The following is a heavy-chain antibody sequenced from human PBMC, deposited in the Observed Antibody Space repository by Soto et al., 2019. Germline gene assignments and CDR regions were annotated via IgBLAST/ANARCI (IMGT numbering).Heavy chain of an antibody. CDR1: GGSISSYY. Sequence: SETLSLTCTVSGGSISSYYWSWIRQPPGKGLEWIGYIHYSGSTNYNPSLKSRVTISVDTSKNQFSLKLSSVTAADTAVYYCARSQSIRNWFDPWGQGTLVTVSS. J-gene: IGHJ5*02. V-gene: IGHV4-59*01. CDR2: IHYSGST. CDR3: ARSQSIRNWFDP.